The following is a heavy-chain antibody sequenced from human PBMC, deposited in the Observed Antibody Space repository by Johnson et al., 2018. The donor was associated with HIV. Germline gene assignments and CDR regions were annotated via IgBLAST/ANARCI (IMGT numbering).Heavy chain of an antibody. V-gene: IGHV3-30*02. Sequence: QVHLVESGGGVVQPGGSLRLSCAASGFTFSSYWMSWVRQAPGKGLEWVAFIRYDGSNKYYADSVKGRFTISRDNSKNTLYLQMNSLRAEDTAGYYCASNGGYEGDAFDIWGQGTMVTVSS. CDR2: IRYDGSNK. J-gene: IGHJ3*02. CDR1: GFTFSSYW. D-gene: IGHD2-2*01. CDR3: ASNGGYEGDAFDI.